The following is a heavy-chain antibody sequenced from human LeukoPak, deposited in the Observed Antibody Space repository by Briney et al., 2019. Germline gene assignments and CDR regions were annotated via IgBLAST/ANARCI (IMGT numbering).Heavy chain of an antibody. V-gene: IGHV4-59*01. J-gene: IGHJ4*02. D-gene: IGHD2-2*01. CDR1: GGSISSYY. CDR3: ASYEYHYARFDY. CDR2: IYYSGST. Sequence: PSETLSLTCTVSGGSISSYYWSWIRQPPGKGLEWIGYIYYSGSTNYNPSLKSRVTISVDTSKNQFSLKLSSVTAADTAVYYCASYEYHYARFDYWGQGTLVTVSS.